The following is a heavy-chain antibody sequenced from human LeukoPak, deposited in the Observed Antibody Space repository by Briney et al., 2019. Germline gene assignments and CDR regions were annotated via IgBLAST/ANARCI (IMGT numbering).Heavy chain of an antibody. CDR1: GFTFSSYE. V-gene: IGHV3-48*03. J-gene: IGHJ4*02. CDR2: ISSSGSAI. CDR3: ARGKSGYYFDY. Sequence: PGGSLRLSCAASGFTFSSYEMTWVRQAPGKGLEWISYISSSGSAIYYADSVKGRFTISRDNAKNSLYLQMNSLRAEDTAVYYCARGKSGYYFDYWGQGTLVTVSS.